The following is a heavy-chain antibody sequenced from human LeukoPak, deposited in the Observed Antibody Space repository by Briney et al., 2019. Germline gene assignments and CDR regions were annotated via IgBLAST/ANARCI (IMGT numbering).Heavy chain of an antibody. V-gene: IGHV3-48*03. D-gene: IGHD2-8*01. CDR1: GFTFSSYE. CDR3: ARALIGYYFDY. CDR2: ISSSSSSIYYADSTI. Sequence: GGSLRLSCAASGFTFSSYEMNWLRQAPGKGLEWVSYISSSSSSIYYADSTIYYADSVKGRFTISRDNAKNSLYLQMNSLRAEDTAVYYCARALIGYYFDYWGQGTLVTVSS. J-gene: IGHJ4*02.